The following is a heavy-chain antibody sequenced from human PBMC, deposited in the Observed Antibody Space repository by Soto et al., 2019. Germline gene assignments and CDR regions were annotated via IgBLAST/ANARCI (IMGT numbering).Heavy chain of an antibody. CDR3: ARGVAGYSGSYSIDY. J-gene: IGHJ4*02. V-gene: IGHV1-2*04. CDR1: GYTFTGYY. D-gene: IGHD1-26*01. CDR2: INPNSGGT. Sequence: QVQLVQSGAEVKKPGASVKVSCKASGYTFTGYYMHWVRQAPGQGLEWMGWINPNSGGTNYAQKFQGWGTMTRDTSISTAYMELSRLRSDDTAVYYCARGVAGYSGSYSIDYWGQGTLVTVSS.